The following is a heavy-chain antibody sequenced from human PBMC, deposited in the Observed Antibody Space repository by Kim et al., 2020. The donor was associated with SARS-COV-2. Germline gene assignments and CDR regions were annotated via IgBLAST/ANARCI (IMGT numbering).Heavy chain of an antibody. CDR3: ARQGIPGYSSGGLL. CDR1: GGSISSSSYY. J-gene: IGHJ4*02. CDR2: IYYSGST. Sequence: SETLSLTCTVSGGSISSSSYYWGWIRQPPGKGLEWIGSIYYSGSTYYNPSLKSRVTISVDTSKNQFSLKLSSVTAADTAVYYCARQGIPGYSSGGLLWGQGTLVTVSS. D-gene: IGHD6-19*01. V-gene: IGHV4-39*01.